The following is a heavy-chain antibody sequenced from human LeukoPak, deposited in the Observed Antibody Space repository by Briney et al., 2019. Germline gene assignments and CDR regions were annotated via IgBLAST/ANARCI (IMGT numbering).Heavy chain of an antibody. Sequence: ASVKASRKASGYTFTSYYIHWVRQAPGQGLEWMGIINPSGGSTSYAQKFQGRVTMTRDTSTSTVYMELSSLRSEDTAVYYCARDRVDSSGYYYVGLLVYWGQGTLVTVSS. J-gene: IGHJ4*02. V-gene: IGHV1-46*01. D-gene: IGHD3-22*01. CDR3: ARDRVDSSGYYYVGLLVY. CDR1: GYTFTSYY. CDR2: INPSGGST.